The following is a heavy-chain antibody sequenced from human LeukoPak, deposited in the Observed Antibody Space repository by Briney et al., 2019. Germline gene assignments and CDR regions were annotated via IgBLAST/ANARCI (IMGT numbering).Heavy chain of an antibody. CDR3: AHRRGGPFFYP. J-gene: IGHJ5*02. CDR1: GFSLSSSGEC. Sequence: SGPTLVNPTQTLTLTCIFSGFSLSSSGECVGWIRQPPGQALEWIALIYWDGDERYSPSLKSTLTITKDTSKTQVVLTLTNMAPLDASTYFCAHRRGGPFFYPGGEGALVTVS. V-gene: IGHV2-5*02. CDR2: IYWDGDE. D-gene: IGHD3-3*01.